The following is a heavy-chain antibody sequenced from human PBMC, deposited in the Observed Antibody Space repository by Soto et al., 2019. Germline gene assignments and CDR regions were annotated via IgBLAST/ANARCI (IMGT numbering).Heavy chain of an antibody. V-gene: IGHV1-69*02. CDR2: IIPILGIA. CDR3: ASPRDDFDY. Sequence: QVQLVQSGAEVQKPGSSVKVSCKASVGTFSSYTISWVRQAPGQGLEWMGRIIPILGIANYAQKFQGRVTITADKSTSTAYRELSSLISEDTAVYYCASPRDDFDYWGQGTLVTVSS. CDR1: VGTFSSYT. J-gene: IGHJ4*02.